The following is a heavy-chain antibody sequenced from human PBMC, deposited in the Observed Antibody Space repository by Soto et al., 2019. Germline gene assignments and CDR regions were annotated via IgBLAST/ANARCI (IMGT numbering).Heavy chain of an antibody. J-gene: IGHJ6*03. CDR3: ARGGDYIWGSSRYYYYYYMDV. V-gene: IGHV1-2*04. CDR2: INPNSGGT. Sequence: AASVKVSCKASGYTFTGYYMHWVRQAPGQGLEWMGWINPNSGGTNYAQKFQGWVTMTRDTSISTAYMELSRLRSDDTAVYYCARGGDYIWGSSRYYYYYYMDVWGKGTTVTVSS. D-gene: IGHD3-16*01. CDR1: GYTFTGYY.